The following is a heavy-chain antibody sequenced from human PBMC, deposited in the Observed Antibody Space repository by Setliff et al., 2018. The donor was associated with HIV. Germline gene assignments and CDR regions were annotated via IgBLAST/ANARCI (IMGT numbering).Heavy chain of an antibody. CDR3: ARGSMSMVMFILVSAFDI. V-gene: IGHV1-8*02. CDR2: MNPDSGNT. Sequence: GASVKVSCKASGYSFTTHDINWVRQSPGQGLEWMRWMNPDSGNTFYAQKFKGRVTMTRDTSTNTAYMELSSLTSDDTAVYFCARGSMSMVMFILVSAFDIWGQGTLVTVSS. J-gene: IGHJ3*02. CDR1: GYSFTTHD. D-gene: IGHD2-21*01.